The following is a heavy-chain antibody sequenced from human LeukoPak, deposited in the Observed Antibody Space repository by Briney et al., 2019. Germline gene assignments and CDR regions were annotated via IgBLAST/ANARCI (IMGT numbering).Heavy chain of an antibody. V-gene: IGHV4-4*09. Sequence: SETLSLTCSVSGGSISSYYWSWIRQPPGKGLEWIGYISPTGGTNYNPSLTGRVTVSVDTSKNLFSLILDPVTAADTAVYFCARRSVTRWYYSDWGQGTLVTVPS. CDR3: ARRSVTRWYYSD. J-gene: IGHJ4*02. CDR1: GGSISSYY. CDR2: ISPTGGT. D-gene: IGHD3-10*01.